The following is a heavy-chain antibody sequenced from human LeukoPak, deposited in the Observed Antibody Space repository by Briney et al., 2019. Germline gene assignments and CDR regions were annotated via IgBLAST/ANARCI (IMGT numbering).Heavy chain of an antibody. CDR3: ARDYVGALGAAFDI. Sequence: PGGSLRLSCAASGFTFGSYGMHWVRQAPGKGLEWVAVIWYDGSNKYYADSVKGRFTISRDNSKNTLYLQMNSLRAEDTAVYYCARDYVGALGAAFDIWGQGTMVTVSS. CDR1: GFTFGSYG. J-gene: IGHJ3*02. D-gene: IGHD1-26*01. CDR2: IWYDGSNK. V-gene: IGHV3-33*01.